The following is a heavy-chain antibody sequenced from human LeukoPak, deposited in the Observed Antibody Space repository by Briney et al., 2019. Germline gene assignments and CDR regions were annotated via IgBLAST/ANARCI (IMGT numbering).Heavy chain of an antibody. CDR3: STEAYCSSTTCPGTFDY. V-gene: IGHV3-23*01. CDR1: GFTFSSYA. CDR2: ISGSGGST. D-gene: IGHD2-2*01. J-gene: IGHJ4*02. Sequence: TGGSLRLSCAASGFTFSSYAMSLGRQGPGKGLEWVSAISGSGGSTYYSDSVKGRFTTSRDNSKNTLYLQMNSLKTEDTAVYWCSTEAYCSSTTCPGTFDYWGQGTLVTVSS.